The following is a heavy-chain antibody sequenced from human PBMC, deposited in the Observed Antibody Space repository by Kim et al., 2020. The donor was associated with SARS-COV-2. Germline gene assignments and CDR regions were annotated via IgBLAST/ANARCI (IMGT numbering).Heavy chain of an antibody. Sequence: GGSLRLSCAASGFTVSSNYMSWVRQAPGKGLEWVSVIYSGGSTYYADSVKGRFTISRDNSKNTLYLQMNSLRAEDTAVYYCARAPLGTLGWDVWGQGTTVTVSS. CDR1: GFTVSSNY. CDR3: ARAPLGTLGWDV. V-gene: IGHV3-66*01. D-gene: IGHD1-1*01. J-gene: IGHJ6*02. CDR2: IYSGGST.